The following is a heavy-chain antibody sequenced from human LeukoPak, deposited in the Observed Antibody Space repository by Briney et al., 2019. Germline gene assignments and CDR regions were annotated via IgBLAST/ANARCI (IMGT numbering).Heavy chain of an antibody. J-gene: IGHJ6*04. CDR2: ISSSGSTI. D-gene: IGHD3-10*02. Sequence: GGSLRLSCAASGFTFSSYEMNWDRQAPGKGLEWVSYISSSGSTIYYADSVKGRSTISRDNAKNSLYLQMNSLRAEDTAVYYCAELGITMIGGVWGKGTTVTISS. V-gene: IGHV3-48*03. CDR3: AELGITMIGGV. CDR1: GFTFSSYE.